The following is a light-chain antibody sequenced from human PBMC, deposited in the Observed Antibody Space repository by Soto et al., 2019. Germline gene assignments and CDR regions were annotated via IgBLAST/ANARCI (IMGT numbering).Light chain of an antibody. V-gene: IGLV1-51*02. CDR2: ETG. CDR1: TSNIGTDY. CDR3: GAWDSNLRAGQ. Sequence: QSVLTQPPSVSAAPGQTVTISCSGGTSNIGTDYVSWYQHLPGTAPKLLIYETGRRPLGIPDRFSGSKSGTSATLAIAGLHPGDEGYYYCGAWDSNLRAGQFGGGTKLTVL. J-gene: IGLJ2*01.